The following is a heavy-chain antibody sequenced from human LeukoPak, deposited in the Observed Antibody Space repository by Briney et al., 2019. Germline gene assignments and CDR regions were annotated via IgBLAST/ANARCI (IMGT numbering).Heavy chain of an antibody. CDR1: GYTFTSYA. Sequence: ASVKVSCKASGYTFTSYAMNWVRQAPGQGHEWMGWINTNTGNPTYAQGFTGRFVFSLDTSVSTAYLQISSLKAEDTAVYYCARDEYCSGGSCYLTQHWGQGTLVTVSS. D-gene: IGHD2-15*01. CDR3: ARDEYCSGGSCYLTQH. J-gene: IGHJ1*01. CDR2: INTNTGNP. V-gene: IGHV7-4-1*02.